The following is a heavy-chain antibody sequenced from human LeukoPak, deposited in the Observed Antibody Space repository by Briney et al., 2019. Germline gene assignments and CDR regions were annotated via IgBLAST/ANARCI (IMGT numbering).Heavy chain of an antibody. CDR2: INPNSGAT. CDR3: APGGRLSSSSVNYSDY. J-gene: IGHJ4*01. D-gene: IGHD6-6*01. CDR1: GYTFTDYY. V-gene: IGHV1-2*02. Sequence: ASVKVSCKASGYTFTDYYMHWVRQAPGQGPEWMGWINPNSGATNYAQKFQGRVTVTRDTSINTAYMELSWLRSDDTAVYYCAPGGRLSSSSVNYSDYWGQGTLVTVSS.